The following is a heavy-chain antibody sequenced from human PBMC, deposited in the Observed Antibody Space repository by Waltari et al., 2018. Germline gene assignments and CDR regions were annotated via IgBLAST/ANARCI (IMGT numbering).Heavy chain of an antibody. CDR3: AKDRTEWELLPNY. J-gene: IGHJ4*02. D-gene: IGHD1-26*01. CDR2: IYRGGGI. Sequence: EVQLVESGGGLIQPGGSLRLSCAVSGFTVGNNYMSWVRQAPGKGLEWISLIYRGGGIHYADSVKGRFTISRDSSKNTLYLQMNSLRVEDTAVYYCAKDRTEWELLPNYWGQGTLVTVSS. V-gene: IGHV3-53*01. CDR1: GFTVGNNY.